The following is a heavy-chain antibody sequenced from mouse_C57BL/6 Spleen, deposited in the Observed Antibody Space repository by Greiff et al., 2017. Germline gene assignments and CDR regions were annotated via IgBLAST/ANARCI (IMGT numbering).Heavy chain of an antibody. CDR1: GYSFTSYY. V-gene: IGHV1-66*01. J-gene: IGHJ3*01. Sequence: QVQLQQSGPELVKPGASVKISCKASGYSFTSYYIHWVKQRPGQGLEWIGWIYPGSGNTKYNEKFKGQATLTADTSSSTAYMQLSSLTSEDSAVYYCARSGNYETWFAYWGQGTLVTVSA. CDR3: ARSGNYETWFAY. D-gene: IGHD2-1*01. CDR2: IYPGSGNT.